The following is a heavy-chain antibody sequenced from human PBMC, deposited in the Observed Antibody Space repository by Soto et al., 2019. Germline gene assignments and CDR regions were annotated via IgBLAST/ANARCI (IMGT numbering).Heavy chain of an antibody. CDR3: ARDFSMVVVAPGY. D-gene: IGHD2-15*01. V-gene: IGHV3-30-3*01. J-gene: IGHJ4*02. CDR2: ISYDGSDK. CDR1: GFTFSSYA. Sequence: QVKLVESGGGVVQPGRSQRLSCAASGFTFSSYAMHWVRQAPGKGLEWVAVISYDGSDKYYADSVKGRFTISRDNSKDTVHLQMNSLRAEDTAVYYCARDFSMVVVAPGYWGQGTLVTVSS.